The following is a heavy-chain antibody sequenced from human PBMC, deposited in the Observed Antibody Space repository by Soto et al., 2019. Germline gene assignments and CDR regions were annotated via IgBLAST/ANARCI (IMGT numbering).Heavy chain of an antibody. V-gene: IGHV3-23*01. J-gene: IGHJ1*01. CDR2: ISGSGGST. CDR1: GFTFSSYA. D-gene: IGHD2-15*01. CDR3: AKVVVVVVAASPYFQH. Sequence: PGGPLRLSYTASGFTFSSYARSWVRQATGKGLEWVSAISGSGGSTYYADSVKGRFTISRDNSKNTLYLQMNSLRAEDTAVYYCAKVVVVVVAASPYFQHWGQGTLVTVSS.